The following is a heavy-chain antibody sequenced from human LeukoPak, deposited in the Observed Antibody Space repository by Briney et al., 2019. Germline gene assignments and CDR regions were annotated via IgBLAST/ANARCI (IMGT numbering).Heavy chain of an antibody. CDR3: ATDQDSSGWFDY. D-gene: IGHD6-19*01. V-gene: IGHV1-24*01. J-gene: IGHJ4*02. CDR2: FDPEDGET. CDR1: GYTLTELS. Sequence: ASVKVSCKVSGYTLTELSMHWVRQAPGKGLEWVGGFDPEDGETIYAQKFQGRVTMTEDTSTDTAYMELSSLRSEDTAVYYCATDQDSSGWFDYWGQGTLVTVSS.